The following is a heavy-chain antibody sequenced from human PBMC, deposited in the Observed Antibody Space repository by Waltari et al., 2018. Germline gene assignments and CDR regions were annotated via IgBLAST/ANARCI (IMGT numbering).Heavy chain of an antibody. D-gene: IGHD6-19*01. CDR3: ARPYSSGWYINFDY. CDR1: GFTFDKYA. CDR2: ISWNSGSI. Sequence: EVQLVESGGGLVQPGRSLSLSCAASGFTFDKYAMHWVRQAPGKGLEWVSGISWNSGSIGYADSVKGRFTISRDNAKNSLNLQMNSLRAEDTAVYYCARPYSSGWYINFDYWGQGTLVTVSS. J-gene: IGHJ4*02. V-gene: IGHV3-9*01.